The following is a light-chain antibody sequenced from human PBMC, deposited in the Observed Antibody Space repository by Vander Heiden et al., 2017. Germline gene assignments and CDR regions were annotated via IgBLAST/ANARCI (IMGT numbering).Light chain of an antibody. CDR2: EVS. CDR1: SSDVGTYNY. J-gene: IGLJ2*01. CDR3: SSFAGGNNVV. V-gene: IGLV2-8*01. Sequence: QSALTPPPAASASPGQSVTISCTGTSSDVGTYNYVSWYQQHPGKAPKLMIYEVSKRPSGVPDRFSGSKSGNTASLTVSGLQAEDEADYYCSSFAGGNNVVFGGGTKLTVL.